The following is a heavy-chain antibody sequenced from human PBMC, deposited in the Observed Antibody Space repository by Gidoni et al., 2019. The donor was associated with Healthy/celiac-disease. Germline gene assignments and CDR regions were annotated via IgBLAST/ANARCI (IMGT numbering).Heavy chain of an antibody. D-gene: IGHD2-15*01. V-gene: IGHV3-23*01. CDR1: GFTFSSYA. CDR3: AKAERGVVVAATFYFDY. J-gene: IGHJ4*02. Sequence: EVHLLESGGGLVQPGGSLRLSCAASGFTFSSYAMRWVRQAPGKGLEWVSAISGSGGSTYYADSVKGRFTISRDNSKNTLYLQMNSLRAEDTAVYYCAKAERGVVVAATFYFDYWGQGTLVTVSS. CDR2: ISGSGGST.